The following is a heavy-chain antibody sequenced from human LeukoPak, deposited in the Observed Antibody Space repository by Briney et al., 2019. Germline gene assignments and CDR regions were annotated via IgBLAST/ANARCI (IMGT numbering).Heavy chain of an antibody. Sequence: SETLSLTCVVYGWSFGGSYWTWIRQPPGKGLQYIGEINPSGSPIYNPSLEGRVTISVDTSNNQFSLKLNSVTAADTAVYFCARRTDYYDDNAQARDYWGRGTLVTVSS. CDR1: GWSFGGSY. CDR2: INPSGSP. V-gene: IGHV4-34*01. J-gene: IGHJ4*02. D-gene: IGHD3-22*01. CDR3: ARRTDYYDDNAQARDY.